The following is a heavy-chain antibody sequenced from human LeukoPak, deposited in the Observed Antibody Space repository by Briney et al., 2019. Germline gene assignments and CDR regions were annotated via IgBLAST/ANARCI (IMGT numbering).Heavy chain of an antibody. D-gene: IGHD3-16*01. Sequence: GGSLRLSCAASGFTFDDFALSWVRQAPGKGLEWVAGLNWNGGSTGYADSVKGRFTISRDNARNSLYLQMGSLRAEDTAVYYCATYTHWVAGDVWGQGTTVTVSS. CDR3: ATYTHWVAGDV. CDR1: GFTFDDFA. V-gene: IGHV3-20*04. J-gene: IGHJ6*02. CDR2: LNWNGGST.